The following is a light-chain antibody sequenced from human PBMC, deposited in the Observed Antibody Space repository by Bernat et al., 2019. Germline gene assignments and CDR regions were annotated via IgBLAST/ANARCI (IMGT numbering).Light chain of an antibody. CDR2: AAS. J-gene: IGKJ2*01. Sequence: IVMTQSPPSLSVSPGESATLSCRATQNINTGLAWYHHRPVQAPRLLISAASTRATGIPDRFSGSGSGTEFTLTINSLQSEDFGIYYCQQYNAWPLPFCQGTKLE. CDR3: QQYNAWPLP. CDR1: QNINTG. V-gene: IGKV3-15*01.